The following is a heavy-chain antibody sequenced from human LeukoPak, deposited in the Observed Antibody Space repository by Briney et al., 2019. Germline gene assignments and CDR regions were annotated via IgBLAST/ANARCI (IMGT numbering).Heavy chain of an antibody. CDR2: IWYDGSNK. Sequence: PGGSLRLSCAASGFTFSSYGMHWVRQAPGKGLEWVAVIWYDGSNKYYADSVKGRFTISRDNSKNTLYLQMNSLRAEDTAVYYCARGLSKDAFDIWGQGTMVTVSS. CDR1: GFTFSSYG. D-gene: IGHD4-11*01. J-gene: IGHJ3*02. V-gene: IGHV3-33*01. CDR3: ARGLSKDAFDI.